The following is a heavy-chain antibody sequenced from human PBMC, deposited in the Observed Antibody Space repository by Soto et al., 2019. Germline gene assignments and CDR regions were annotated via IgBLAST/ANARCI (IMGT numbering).Heavy chain of an antibody. V-gene: IGHV4-59*01. J-gene: IGHJ4*02. CDR1: VGSISSYY. CDR3: ARSDGRY. Sequence: QVQLQESGPGLVKPSETLSLTCTVSVGSISSYYWSWIRQPPGKGLEWIGNIYYSGSTNYNPSLKSRVTISVDTSKNQFSLKLSSVTAADTAVYYCARSDGRYWGQGTLVTVSS. CDR2: IYYSGST.